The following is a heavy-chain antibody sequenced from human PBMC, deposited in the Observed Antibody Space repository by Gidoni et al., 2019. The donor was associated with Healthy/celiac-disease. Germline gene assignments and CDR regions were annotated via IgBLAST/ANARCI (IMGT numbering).Heavy chain of an antibody. Sequence: EVQLVESGGGLVKPGGSLRLSCAASGFTFSSYSMTWVRQAPGKGLEWVSSISSSSSYIYYADSVKGRFTISRDNAKNSLYLQMNSLRAEDTAVYYCASLLLGYCSSTSCYTNYYYGMDVWGQGTTVTVSS. CDR2: ISSSSSYI. D-gene: IGHD2-2*02. J-gene: IGHJ6*02. V-gene: IGHV3-21*01. CDR3: ASLLLGYCSSTSCYTNYYYGMDV. CDR1: GFTFSSYS.